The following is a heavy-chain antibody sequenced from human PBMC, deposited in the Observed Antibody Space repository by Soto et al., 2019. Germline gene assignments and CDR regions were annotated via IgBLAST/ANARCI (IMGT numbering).Heavy chain of an antibody. CDR1: GFTFSSYA. CDR2: ISGSGGST. D-gene: IGHD3-3*01. V-gene: IGHV3-23*01. J-gene: IGHJ3*02. CDR3: AKALYYDFWSGYYTHAFDI. Sequence: GGSLRLSCAASGFTFSSYAMSWVRQAPGKGLEWVSAISGSGGSTYYADSVKGRFTISRDNSKNTLYLQMNSLRAEDTAVYYCAKALYYDFWSGYYTHAFDIWGQGTMVTVSS.